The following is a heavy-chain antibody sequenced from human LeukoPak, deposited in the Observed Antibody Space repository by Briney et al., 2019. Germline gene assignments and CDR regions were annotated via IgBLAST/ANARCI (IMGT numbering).Heavy chain of an antibody. Sequence: PGGSLRLSCAASGFTFSSYWMHWVRQAPGKGLVLVSFIKSDGSTNYADSVKGRFTISRDNAENTVSLQMNSLRGEDTGVYYCARAPSEIGGYYPEYFRHWGQGTLVTVSS. CDR2: IKSDGST. CDR1: GFTFSSYW. D-gene: IGHD3-22*01. CDR3: ARAPSEIGGYYPEYFRH. J-gene: IGHJ1*01. V-gene: IGHV3-74*01.